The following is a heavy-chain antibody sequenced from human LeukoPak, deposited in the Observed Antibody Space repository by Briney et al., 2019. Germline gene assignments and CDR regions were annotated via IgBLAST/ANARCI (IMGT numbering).Heavy chain of an antibody. CDR1: GFTFSSYW. CDR3: ARDRTIPSDGTTIFDY. V-gene: IGHV3-74*01. D-gene: IGHD1-7*01. CDR2: INSDASST. Sequence: QPGGSLRLSCAASGFTFSSYWMHWVRHAPGKGLVWVSRINSDASSTSYADSVKGRFTISRDNAKNTLYLQMNSLRAEDTAVYYCARDRTIPSDGTTIFDYWGQGTLVTVSS. J-gene: IGHJ4*02.